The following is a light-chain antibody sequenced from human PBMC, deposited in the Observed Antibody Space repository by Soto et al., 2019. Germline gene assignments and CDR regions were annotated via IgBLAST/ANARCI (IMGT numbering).Light chain of an antibody. Sequence: VMTQSPATLSVSPGESATLSCRASQSVTRNLAWYQQKPGQAPRLLIYGASTRATGIPARFSGSGSGTEFTLTISSLQSEDFAVYYCQQDNGARGDIFGQGTKLEIK. CDR3: QQDNGARGDI. CDR2: GAS. J-gene: IGKJ2*01. CDR1: QSVTRN. V-gene: IGKV3-15*01.